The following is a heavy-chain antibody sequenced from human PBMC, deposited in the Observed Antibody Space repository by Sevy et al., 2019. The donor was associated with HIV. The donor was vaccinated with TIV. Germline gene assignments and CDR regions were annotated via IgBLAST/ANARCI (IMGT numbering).Heavy chain of an antibody. D-gene: IGHD2-2*01. J-gene: IGHJ3*02. CDR1: GFTFSTYW. Sequence: GGSLRLSCAASGFTFSTYWMHWVRQAPGKGLVWVSRINSDGSNTNYADSVKGRLTISRDNAKNTLYLQMNSLRAEDTAVYYCARVENWGYCSSTSCSYAFDIWGQGTMVTVSS. V-gene: IGHV3-74*01. CDR3: ARVENWGYCSSTSCSYAFDI. CDR2: INSDGSNT.